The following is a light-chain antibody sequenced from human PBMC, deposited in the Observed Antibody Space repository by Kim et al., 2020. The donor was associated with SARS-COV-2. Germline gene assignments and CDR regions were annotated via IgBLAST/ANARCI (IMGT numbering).Light chain of an antibody. CDR3: QQYGSSPPIT. CDR2: GAS. Sequence: PGERATLSCRASQSVSSSYLAWYQQKPGQAPRLLIYGASSRATGIPDRFSGSGSGTDFTLAISRLEPEDFAVYYCQQYGSSPPITFGQGTRLEIK. CDR1: QSVSSSY. J-gene: IGKJ5*01. V-gene: IGKV3-20*01.